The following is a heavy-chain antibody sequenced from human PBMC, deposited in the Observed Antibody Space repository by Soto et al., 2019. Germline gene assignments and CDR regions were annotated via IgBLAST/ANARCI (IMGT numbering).Heavy chain of an antibody. V-gene: IGHV3-9*01. Sequence: VQVVASGGGLVQPGRSLRLSCAVSGFRFEQYVMHWVRQAPGKGLECVSTVSPTGDTVAYADSVEGRFTVSRDNAKNSLYLQMNSLKGDDTAFDYCLKDAPNGAIDDLGQGTLVTVSS. CDR2: VSPTGDTV. CDR1: GFRFEQYV. CDR3: LKDAPNGAIDD. J-gene: IGHJ4*02. D-gene: IGHD2-8*01.